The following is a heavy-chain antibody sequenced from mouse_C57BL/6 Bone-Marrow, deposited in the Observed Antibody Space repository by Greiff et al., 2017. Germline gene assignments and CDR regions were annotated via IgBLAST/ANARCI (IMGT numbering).Heavy chain of an antibody. D-gene: IGHD1-1*01. CDR2: INPYNGGT. J-gene: IGHJ2*01. CDR3: ARNLYGSSYFDD. CDR1: GYPFTDYY. Sequence: VQLQQSGPVLVKPGASVKISCKASGYPFTDYYMNWVKQSHGKSLEWIGVINPYNGGTSYNQKFKGKATLTVDKSSSTAYMALNSLTSEDSAVYYSARNLYGSSYFDDWGQGTTLTVSS. V-gene: IGHV1-19*01.